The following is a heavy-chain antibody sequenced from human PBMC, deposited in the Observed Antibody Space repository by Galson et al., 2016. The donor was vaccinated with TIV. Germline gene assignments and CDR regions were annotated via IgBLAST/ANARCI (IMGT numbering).Heavy chain of an antibody. V-gene: IGHV1-69*13. J-gene: IGHJ6*03. D-gene: IGHD6-19*01. CDR1: GGTFNIYA. CDR3: ARPSSSCRGCSYYYYMDV. Sequence: SVKVSCKASGGTFNIYAISWVRQAPGQGLEWMGGILPIFGAATYAQKVQGRVTITADESTNTAYMELSSMRSDDTAIYYCARPSSSCRGCSYYYYMDVWGKGTTVTVSS. CDR2: ILPIFGAA.